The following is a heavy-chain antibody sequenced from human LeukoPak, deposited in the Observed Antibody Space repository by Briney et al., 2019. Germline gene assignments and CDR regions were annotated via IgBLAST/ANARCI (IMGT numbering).Heavy chain of an antibody. CDR3: ARVNTPGYMVREPPGY. Sequence: PGGSLRLSCAASGFTFSSYAMHWVRQAPGKGLEWVAVISYDGSNKYYADSVKGRFTISRDNSKNTLYLQMNSLRAEDTAVYYCARVNTPGYMVREPPGYWGQGTLVTVSS. D-gene: IGHD3-10*01. V-gene: IGHV3-30-3*01. CDR2: ISYDGSNK. J-gene: IGHJ4*02. CDR1: GFTFSSYA.